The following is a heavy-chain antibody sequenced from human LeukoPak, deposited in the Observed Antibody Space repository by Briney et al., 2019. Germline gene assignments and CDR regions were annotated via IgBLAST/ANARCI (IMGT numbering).Heavy chain of an antibody. CDR3: ARDYYGDREDYYFDY. Sequence: ASVKVSCKASGYTFTSYYMHWVRQAPGQGLEWMGIINPSGGSTSYAQKFQGRVTMTRDTSTSTVYMELSSLRSEDTAVYYCARDYYGDREDYYFDYWGQGTLVTVSS. D-gene: IGHD4-17*01. CDR1: GYTFTSYY. CDR2: INPSGGST. J-gene: IGHJ4*02. V-gene: IGHV1-46*01.